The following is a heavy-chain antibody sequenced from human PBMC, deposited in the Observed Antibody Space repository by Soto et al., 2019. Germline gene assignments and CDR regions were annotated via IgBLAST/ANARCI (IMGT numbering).Heavy chain of an antibody. CDR1: GYSFTSYW. V-gene: IGHV5-51*01. Sequence: GAAQKISCKGSGYSFTSYWIGWVRQMPGKGLEWMGIIHPSDFDTRYSPSFQGQVTISADKSISTAYLQWSSLRASDTAMYYCAIHSTGYEDSWGQGTLVTVSS. CDR2: IHPSDFDT. J-gene: IGHJ5*02. CDR3: AIHSTGYEDS. D-gene: IGHD5-12*01.